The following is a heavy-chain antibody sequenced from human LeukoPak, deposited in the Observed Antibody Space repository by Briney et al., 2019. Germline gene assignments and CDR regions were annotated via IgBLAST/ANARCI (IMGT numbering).Heavy chain of an antibody. Sequence: GGSLRLSCAASGFSFRSYAMGWVRQAPGKGLEWVSSLSDDSGKIYYADSVKGRFTISRDNSKSTLYVHMNNLRAEDTAIYYCAKEEGSSWFHWGQGTLVTVSS. D-gene: IGHD6-13*01. CDR3: AKEEGSSWFH. CDR1: GFSFRSYA. J-gene: IGHJ4*02. V-gene: IGHV3-23*01. CDR2: LSDDSGKI.